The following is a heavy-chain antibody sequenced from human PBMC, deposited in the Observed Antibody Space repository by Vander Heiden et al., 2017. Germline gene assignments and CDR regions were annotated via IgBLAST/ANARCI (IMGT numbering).Heavy chain of an antibody. D-gene: IGHD6-6*01. CDR2: IYYSGST. Sequence: QLQLQESGPGLVKPSETLSLTCTVSGGSISSSNYYWAWIRQPPGKGLEWIGSIYYSGSTYYNPSLKSRVTISVDTSKNQFSLKLSSVTAADTAVYYCARAQEQLVMYGYYYYGMDVWGQGTTVTVSS. CDR3: ARAQEQLVMYGYYYYGMDV. CDR1: GGSISSSNYY. J-gene: IGHJ6*02. V-gene: IGHV4-39*01.